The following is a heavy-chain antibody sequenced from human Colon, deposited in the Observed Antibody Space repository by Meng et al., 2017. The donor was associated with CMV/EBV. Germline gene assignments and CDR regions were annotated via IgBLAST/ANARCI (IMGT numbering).Heavy chain of an antibody. CDR1: GITLSAYA. V-gene: IGHV3-23*03. D-gene: IGHD4/OR15-4a*01. CDR2: VYSSATST. J-gene: IGHJ5*02. CDR3: AKHVAGPNKGWFDP. Sequence: GESLKISCAASGITLSAYAVTWVRQAPGKGLEWVSIVYSSATSTFYADSVRGRFTISRDNSKNTVYLQMNNLRAEDTALYYCAKHVAGPNKGWFDPWGQGTLVTVSS.